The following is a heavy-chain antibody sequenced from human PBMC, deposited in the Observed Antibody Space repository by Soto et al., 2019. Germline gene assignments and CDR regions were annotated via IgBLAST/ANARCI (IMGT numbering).Heavy chain of an antibody. V-gene: IGHV3-74*01. J-gene: IGHJ3*02. CDR1: GFTFSSYW. CDR2: INSDGSST. CDR3: ARGMVRGVGMGHDAFDI. Sequence: EVQLVESGGGLVQPGGSLRLSCAASGFTFSSYWMHWVRQAPGKGLVWVSRINSDGSSTSYADSVKGRFTISRDNAKNXXYRQMNSLRAEDTAVYYCARGMVRGVGMGHDAFDIWGQGTMVTVSS. D-gene: IGHD3-10*01.